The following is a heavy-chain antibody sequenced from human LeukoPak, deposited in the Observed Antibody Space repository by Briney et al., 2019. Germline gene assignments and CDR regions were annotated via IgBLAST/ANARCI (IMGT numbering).Heavy chain of an antibody. V-gene: IGHV4-59*01. CDR2: IYYSGST. CDR3: ARASYYYGSGSYPPQYYMDV. D-gene: IGHD3-10*01. Sequence: PSETLSLTCTVSGGSISSYYWSWIRQPPGQGLEWFRYIYYSGSTNYNPSLKSRVTISVDTSKNQFSLKLSSVTAADTAVYYCARASYYYGSGSYPPQYYMDVWGKGTTVTVSS. CDR1: GGSISSYY. J-gene: IGHJ6*03.